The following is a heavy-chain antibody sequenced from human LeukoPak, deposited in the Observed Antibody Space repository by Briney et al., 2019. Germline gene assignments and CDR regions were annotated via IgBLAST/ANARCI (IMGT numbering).Heavy chain of an antibody. D-gene: IGHD2-2*01. J-gene: IGHJ6*02. CDR1: GFIFSKFP. V-gene: IGHV3-30*03. CDR2: ISDDGSNT. CDR3: ARSVAMAPRSFYGMDV. Sequence: PGESLRLSCAASGFIFSKFPMYWVRQAPGQGLEWAAVISDDGSNTYYAHTLKGRIAISRDNSKNFVSLHMNDLRVEDTGVYYCARSVAMAPRSFYGMDVWGPGTTVIVSS.